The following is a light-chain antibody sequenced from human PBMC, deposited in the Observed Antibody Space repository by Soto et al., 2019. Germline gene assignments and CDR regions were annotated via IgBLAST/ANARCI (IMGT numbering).Light chain of an antibody. CDR1: QTFSTSY. CDR3: QQYGGSPIT. V-gene: IGKV3-20*01. Sequence: EIVMTQSPGTLSLSPGERATLSCRASQTFSTSYLAWYQQKPGQAPRLLIYGSSSTATGIPDRFSGHGSGTDFTLTISRLEPEDFAVYYCQQYGGSPITFGQGTRLEIK. J-gene: IGKJ5*01. CDR2: GSS.